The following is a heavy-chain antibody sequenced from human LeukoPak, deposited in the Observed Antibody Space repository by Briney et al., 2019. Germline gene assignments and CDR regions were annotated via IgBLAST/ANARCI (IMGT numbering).Heavy chain of an antibody. V-gene: IGHV3-23*01. D-gene: IGHD3-10*01. CDR3: FAFGGGVY. CDR2: ISGSGGST. J-gene: IGHJ4*02. CDR1: GFTFSSYG. Sequence: PGGTLRLSCTASGFTFSSYGMSWVRQAPGKGLEWVSVISGSGGSTYYADSMKGRFTISRDNSKNTLYLQMNSLRAEDTAVYYCFAFGGGVYWGQGTLVTVSS.